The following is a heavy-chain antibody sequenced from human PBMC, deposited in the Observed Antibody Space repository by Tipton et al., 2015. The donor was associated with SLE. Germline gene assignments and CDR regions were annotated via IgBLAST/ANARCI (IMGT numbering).Heavy chain of an antibody. D-gene: IGHD2/OR15-2a*01. CDR3: ANTEYVFFNGDF. V-gene: IGHV4-59*11. Sequence: TLSLTCTVSGVSINSHYWSWIRQPPGKGLEWSGYIYYTGSTNYNPSLKSRVTISLDTSKKQFSLNLRFVTAADTAVYYCANTEYVFFNGDFWGQGKPVTVSS. CDR2: IYYTGST. CDR1: GVSINSHY. J-gene: IGHJ4*02.